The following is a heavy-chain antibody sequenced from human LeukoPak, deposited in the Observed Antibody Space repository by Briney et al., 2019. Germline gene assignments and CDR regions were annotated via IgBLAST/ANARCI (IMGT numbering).Heavy chain of an antibody. CDR1: GYTFTTYH. Sequence: ASVKVSCKASGYTFTTYHMHWVRQAPGQGLEWMGTIDPSGGRTAYAQKFQGRVTVTRDTSTSTVFMELSSLISEDTAVYYCARPAPTGVDAFDTSGQGTLVTVSS. V-gene: IGHV1-46*01. D-gene: IGHD3-10*01. CDR3: ARPAPTGVDAFDT. J-gene: IGHJ3*02. CDR2: IDPSGGRT.